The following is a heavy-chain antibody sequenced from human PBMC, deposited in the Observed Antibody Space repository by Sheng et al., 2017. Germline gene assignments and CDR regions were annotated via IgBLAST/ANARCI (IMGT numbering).Heavy chain of an antibody. D-gene: IGHD1-26*01. Sequence: EVQLLESGGDLVQPGASLRLSCAGSGVTFSEYAMSWLRQAPGKGLEWVSSISSGGGATHYADSVKGRFTVSRDNSKNTLYLQMNSLRAEDTAVYYCARDMSYGSGSYYYYGMDVWGQGP. CDR3: ARDMSYGSGSYYYYGMDV. V-gene: IGHV3-23*01. J-gene: IGHJ6*02. CDR2: ISSGGGAT. CDR1: GVTFSEYA.